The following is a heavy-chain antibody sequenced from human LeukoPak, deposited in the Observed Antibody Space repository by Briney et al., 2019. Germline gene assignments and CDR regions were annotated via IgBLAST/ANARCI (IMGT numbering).Heavy chain of an antibody. J-gene: IGHJ6*03. V-gene: IGHV4-59*01. D-gene: IGHD6-19*01. CDR2: IYYSGST. CDR3: ARDSTGYNSGWYYYYYMDV. CDR1: GGSISSYY. Sequence: SETLSLTCTVSGGSISSYYWSWIRQSPGKGLEWIGYIYYSGSTNYNPSLKSRVTISVDTSKNQFSLKLSSVTAADTAVYYCARDSTGYNSGWYYYYYMDVWGKGTTVTVSS.